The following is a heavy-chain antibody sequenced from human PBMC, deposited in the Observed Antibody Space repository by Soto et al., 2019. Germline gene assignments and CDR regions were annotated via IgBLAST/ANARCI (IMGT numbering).Heavy chain of an antibody. CDR2: INPSDSYT. V-gene: IGHV5-10-1*01. CDR3: ARYMAYGSGSDWEYYFDY. CDR1: GYSFTSYW. J-gene: IGHJ4*02. Sequence: RGESLKISCKGSGYSFTSYWISWVRQMPGKGLEWMGRINPSDSYTNYSPSFQGHVTISADKSISTAYLQWSSLKASDTAMYYCARYMAYGSGSDWEYYFDYWGQGTLVTVSS. D-gene: IGHD3-10*01.